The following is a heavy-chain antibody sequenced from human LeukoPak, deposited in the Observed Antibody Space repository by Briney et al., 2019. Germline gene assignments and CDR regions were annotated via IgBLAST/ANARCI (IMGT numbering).Heavy chain of an antibody. CDR3: ARDPIVVATAISSLRFDS. J-gene: IGHJ4*02. CDR2: ISYSGTT. D-gene: IGHD2-21*02. CDR1: DGSISSYY. Sequence: PSETLSLTCTVSDGSISSYYCSWIRQAPGKGLEWIGHISYSGTTNYNPSLKSRVTMSVDTPKNQFSLKLSSVTAADTAVYYCARDPIVVATAISSLRFDSWGQGTLVTVSS. V-gene: IGHV4-59*01.